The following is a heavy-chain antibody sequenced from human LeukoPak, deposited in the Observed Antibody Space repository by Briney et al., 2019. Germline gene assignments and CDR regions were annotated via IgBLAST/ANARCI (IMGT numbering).Heavy chain of an antibody. CDR3: AKDLPGDGRYFDY. D-gene: IGHD2-21*02. CDR2: ISSSGSTI. J-gene: IGHJ4*02. CDR1: GFTFSDYY. Sequence: GGSLRLSCAASGFTFSDYYMSWIRQAPGKGLGWVSYISSSGSTIYYADSVKGRFTISRDNAKNSLYLQMNSLRAEDTAVYYCAKDLPGDGRYFDYWGQGTLVTVSS. V-gene: IGHV3-11*04.